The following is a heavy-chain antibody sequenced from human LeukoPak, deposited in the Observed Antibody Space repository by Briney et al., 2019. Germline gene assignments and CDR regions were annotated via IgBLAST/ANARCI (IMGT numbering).Heavy chain of an antibody. CDR3: ARKGYCSGGSCYLDAFDI. D-gene: IGHD2-15*01. Sequence: GASVKVSCKASGGTFSSYAISWVRQAPGQGLEWMGGIIPIFGTANYAQKFQGGVTITADESTSTAYMELSSLRSEDTAVYYCARKGYCSGGSCYLDAFDIWGQGAMVTVSS. V-gene: IGHV1-69*13. CDR2: IIPIFGTA. J-gene: IGHJ3*02. CDR1: GGTFSSYA.